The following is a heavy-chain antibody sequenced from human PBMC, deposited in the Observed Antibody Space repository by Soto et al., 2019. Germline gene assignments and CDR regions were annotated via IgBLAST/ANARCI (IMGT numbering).Heavy chain of an antibody. V-gene: IGHV3-74*01. J-gene: IGHJ5*01. CDR2: INGDGSDN. CDR1: GFTFSSYW. D-gene: IGHD6-13*01. Sequence: PVGSLRLSCAASGFTFSSYWMHWVRQAPGKGLVWVSRINGDGSDNDYADSVKGRVTISRDNAKNTLYLQMNSLRAEDTAVYYCARGGRHGRSWPPTLGFDSWGQGPLVTVSS. CDR3: ARGGRHGRSWPPTLGFDS.